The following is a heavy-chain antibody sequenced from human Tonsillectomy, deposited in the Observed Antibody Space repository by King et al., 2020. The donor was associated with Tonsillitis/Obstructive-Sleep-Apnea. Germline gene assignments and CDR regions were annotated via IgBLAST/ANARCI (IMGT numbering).Heavy chain of an antibody. V-gene: IGHV2-5*02. J-gene: IGHJ3*02. CDR1: GFSLSTSVVG. CDR2: IYWDDDK. D-gene: IGHD3-10*01. Sequence: ITLKESGPTLVKPTQTLTLTCTFSGFSLSTSVVGVGWILQPPGKALEWLALIYWDDDKRYSPSLKSRLTITKDTSKNQVVLTMTNMDPVDTATFYCAHRLRFGDFDAFDIWGQGTMVTVSS. CDR3: AHRLRFGDFDAFDI.